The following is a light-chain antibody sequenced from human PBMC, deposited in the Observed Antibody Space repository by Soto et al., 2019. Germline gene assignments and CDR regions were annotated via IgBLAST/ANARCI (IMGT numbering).Light chain of an antibody. Sequence: EIVLTQSPGTLSLSPGETAILSCRDSRIINSNYLGWYQQKTGQAPRLVIYGASSRATGIPDRFSGSGSGTDFTLIISTLEPEDFAVYYCQQYYTSPYTFGQGTKLEIK. V-gene: IGKV3-20*01. CDR3: QQYYTSPYT. J-gene: IGKJ2*01. CDR2: GAS. CDR1: RIINSNY.